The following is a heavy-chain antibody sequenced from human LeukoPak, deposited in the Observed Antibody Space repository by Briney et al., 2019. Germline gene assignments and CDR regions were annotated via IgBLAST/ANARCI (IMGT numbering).Heavy chain of an antibody. V-gene: IGHV4-30-2*01. CDR3: ARGGVRGTEIDY. Sequence: SETLSLTCTVSGGSISSGGYSWSWIRQPPGKGLEWIGYIYHSGGTYYNPSLKRRVTISVDRSKNQFSLKLSSVTAADTAVYYCARGGVRGTEIDYWGQGTLVTVSS. J-gene: IGHJ4*02. CDR1: GGSISSGGYS. CDR2: IYHSGGT. D-gene: IGHD3-10*01.